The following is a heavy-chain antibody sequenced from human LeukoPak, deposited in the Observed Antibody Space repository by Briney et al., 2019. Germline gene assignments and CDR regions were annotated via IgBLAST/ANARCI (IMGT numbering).Heavy chain of an antibody. CDR3: ARDFLWGSGSR. CDR1: GFTFDDYA. CDR2: ISWNGGSI. V-gene: IGHV3-9*01. Sequence: GGSLRLSCAASGFTFDDYAMDWVRHAPGKGREGVSGISWNGGSIVYEDSGKGRFTISRDNAKNTLFLQMNSLRAEDTAVYYCARDFLWGSGSRWGQGTLVTVSS. J-gene: IGHJ4*02. D-gene: IGHD3-10*01.